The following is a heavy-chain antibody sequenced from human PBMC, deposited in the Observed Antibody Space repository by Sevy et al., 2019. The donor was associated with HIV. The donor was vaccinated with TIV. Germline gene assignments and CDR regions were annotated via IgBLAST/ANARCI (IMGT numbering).Heavy chain of an antibody. J-gene: IGHJ6*02. CDR2: INHSGST. CDR1: GGSFSGYY. V-gene: IGHV4-34*01. CDR3: ARKARGQGRDFWSGYYRYYYYYYGMDV. Sequence: SETLSLTCAVYGGSFSGYYWSWIRQPPGKGLEWIGEINHSGSTNYNPSLKSRVTISVDTSKNQFSLKLSSVTAADTAVYYCARKARGQGRDFWSGYYRYYYYYYGMDVWGQGTTVTVSS. D-gene: IGHD3-3*01.